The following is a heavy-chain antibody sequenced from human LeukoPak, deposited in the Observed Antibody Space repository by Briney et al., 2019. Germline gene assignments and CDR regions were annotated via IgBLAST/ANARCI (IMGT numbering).Heavy chain of an antibody. CDR3: AKDPGGRGLDL. D-gene: IGHD2-15*01. J-gene: IGHJ2*01. CDR1: GFTLSHYA. V-gene: IGHV3-23*01. CDR2: ISGSIATT. Sequence: GGALRLSCPDSGFTLSHYAMSWVRQDPGDGLEWVSAISGSIATTYHVYLVNRQITISRDNVDHTLHLQMNSLRAEDTVVYYCAKDPGGRGLDLWGRGTLVTVFS.